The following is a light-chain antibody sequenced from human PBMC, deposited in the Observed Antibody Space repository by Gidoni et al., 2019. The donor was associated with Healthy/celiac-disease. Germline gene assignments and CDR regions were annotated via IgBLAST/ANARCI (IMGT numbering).Light chain of an antibody. CDR2: AAS. Sequence: DIQLTQSPSFLPSSVGDRVTITCRASQGISSYLAWYQQKPGKAPKLLIYAASTLQSGVPSRFSGSGSRTEFTLTISSLQAEDFATYYCQQPGTFGEGTKVEIK. J-gene: IGKJ4*01. CDR1: QGISSY. V-gene: IGKV1-9*01. CDR3: QQPGT.